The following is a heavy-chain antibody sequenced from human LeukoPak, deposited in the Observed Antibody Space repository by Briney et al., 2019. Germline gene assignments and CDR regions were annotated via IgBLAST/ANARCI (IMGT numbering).Heavy chain of an antibody. D-gene: IGHD4-17*01. V-gene: IGHV4-34*01. CDR3: ARTPTVTFFDY. CDR1: GGSFSGYY. CDR2: IYYSGST. J-gene: IGHJ4*02. Sequence: SETLSLTSAVYGGSFSGYYWSWIRQPPGKGLEWIGSIYYSGSTYYNPSLKSRVTISVDTSKNQFSLKLSSVTAADTAVYYCARTPTVTFFDYWGQGTLVTVSS.